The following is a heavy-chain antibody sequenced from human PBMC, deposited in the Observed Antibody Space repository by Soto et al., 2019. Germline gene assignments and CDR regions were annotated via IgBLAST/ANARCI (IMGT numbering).Heavy chain of an antibody. CDR1: GFSLSTSGVG. Sequence: QITLKESGPTLVKPTQTLTLTCTFSGFSLSTSGVGVGWIRQPPGKALEWLALIYWDDDKRYSPSLKSRLTITKDTSQNQGGLTMTNIDPVDTATYYCAHRPIYGSGSHFDYWGQGTLVTVSS. D-gene: IGHD3-10*01. CDR3: AHRPIYGSGSHFDY. J-gene: IGHJ4*02. V-gene: IGHV2-5*02. CDR2: IYWDDDK.